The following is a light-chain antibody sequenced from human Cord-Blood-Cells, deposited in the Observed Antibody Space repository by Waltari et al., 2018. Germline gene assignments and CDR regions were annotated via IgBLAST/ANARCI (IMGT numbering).Light chain of an antibody. Sequence: QSVLTQPPSASGTPGQRVTISCSGSSSNIGSNYVYWYQQLPGTAPKLLIYRNNRRPSGVPDRCSGSKSGTSASLAISGLRSEDEADYYCAAWDDSLSGPGFYVVFGGGTKLTVL. J-gene: IGLJ2*01. V-gene: IGLV1-47*01. CDR2: RNN. CDR1: SSNIGSNY. CDR3: AAWDDSLSGPGFYVV.